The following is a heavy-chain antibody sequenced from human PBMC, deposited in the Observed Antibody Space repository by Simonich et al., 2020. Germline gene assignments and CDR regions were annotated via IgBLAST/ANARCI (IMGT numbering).Heavy chain of an antibody. Sequence: QVQLVQSGAEVKKPGASVKVSCKASGYTFTGYYMHWVGQAPGQGLEWMGWNNPKSGGTNYAKKCQGRVTMTRETSISTAYMELSRLRSDDTAVYYCARWPSIPASYGSGSYFDYWGQGTLVTVSS. CDR1: GYTFTGYY. CDR2: NNPKSGGT. V-gene: IGHV1-2*02. J-gene: IGHJ4*02. D-gene: IGHD3-10*01. CDR3: ARWPSIPASYGSGSYFDY.